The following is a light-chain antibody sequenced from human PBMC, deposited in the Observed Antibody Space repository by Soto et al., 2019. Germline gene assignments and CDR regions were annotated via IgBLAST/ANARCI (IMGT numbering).Light chain of an antibody. J-gene: IGLJ2*01. CDR3: QTWGTGVV. Sequence: QSVLTQSPSASASLGASVKLTCTLTSAYSSYAVAWHQQQPEKGPRFLMRLNNDGTHTKGDGIPDRFSGSSFGAERYLTISGLQSEDGADYYCQTWGTGVVFGGGTKLTVL. CDR2: LNNDGTH. CDR1: SAYSSYA. V-gene: IGLV4-69*01.